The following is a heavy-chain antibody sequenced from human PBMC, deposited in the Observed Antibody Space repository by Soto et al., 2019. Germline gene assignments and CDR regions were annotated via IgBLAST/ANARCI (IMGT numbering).Heavy chain of an antibody. CDR3: ARVVPGAEAWFGP. V-gene: IGHV1-18*01. J-gene: IGHJ5*02. Sequence: QVKLVQSGGEVKRPGASVKVSCKTSGYTFSNYGITWVRQAPGQPLEWLGWISLYSDGTNYAQKLQGRVSMTTDTSTTTAYMELRSLRSDDTAVYYCARVVPGAEAWFGPWGQGTLVNVSS. CDR1: GYTFSNYG. D-gene: IGHD2-2*01. CDR2: ISLYSDGT.